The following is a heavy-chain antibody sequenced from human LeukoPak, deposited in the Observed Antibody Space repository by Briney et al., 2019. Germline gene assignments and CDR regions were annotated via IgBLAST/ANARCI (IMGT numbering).Heavy chain of an antibody. CDR3: ARRLGTGTTLDY. V-gene: IGHV1-2*02. CDR2: INPNSGGT. J-gene: IGHJ4*02. D-gene: IGHD1-1*01. CDR1: GYTFTGYY. Sequence: ASVKVSCKTSGYTFTGYYIHWVRQAPGQGLERMGWINPNSGGTNYAQDFQGTVTMTRDTSTSTAYMELSSLRSDDTAVYYCARRLGTGTTLDYWGQGTLVTVSS.